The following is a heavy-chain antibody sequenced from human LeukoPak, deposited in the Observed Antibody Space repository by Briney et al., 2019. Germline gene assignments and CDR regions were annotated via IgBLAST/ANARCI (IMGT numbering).Heavy chain of an antibody. CDR3: ATVKTYYYDSSGYGGFDY. D-gene: IGHD3-22*01. J-gene: IGHJ4*02. CDR2: INPNSGGT. Sequence: ASVKVSCKASGYTFTGYYMHWVRQAPGQGLEWMGWINPNSGGTNYAQKFQGRVTMTEDTSTDTAYMELSSLRSEDTAVYYCATVKTYYYDSSGYGGFDYWGQGTLVTVSS. CDR1: GYTFTGYY. V-gene: IGHV1-2*02.